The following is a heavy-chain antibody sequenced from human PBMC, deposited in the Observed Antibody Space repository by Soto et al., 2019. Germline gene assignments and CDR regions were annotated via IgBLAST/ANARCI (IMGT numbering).Heavy chain of an antibody. J-gene: IGHJ5*02. CDR2: IFHDGTA. CDR1: GVSISSGNW. D-gene: IGHD3-16*01. CDR3: ARRQLRDYIRWSFDP. V-gene: IGHV4-4*02. Sequence: PSETLSLTCAVSGVSISSGNWWTWVRQTPQRGLEYIGEIFHDGTANYYPSFERRVAISVDTSKNQFSLELTRLTSDDTAIYYCARRQLRDYIRWSFDPWGQGTLVTVSS.